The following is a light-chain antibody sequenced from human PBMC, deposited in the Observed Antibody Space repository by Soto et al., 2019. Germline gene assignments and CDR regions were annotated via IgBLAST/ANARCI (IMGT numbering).Light chain of an antibody. CDR1: QGISND. CDR2: AAS. J-gene: IGKJ1*01. CDR3: QNYNSAPRT. Sequence: DSPIIQSPSSMSASIGDRVTISCRASQGISNDLAWYQQKPGKVPYLLIYAASTSHSGVPSRFRGSGSGTDFTLTISSLQPEDVATYYCQNYNSAPRTFGQGTKVDIK. V-gene: IGKV1-27*01.